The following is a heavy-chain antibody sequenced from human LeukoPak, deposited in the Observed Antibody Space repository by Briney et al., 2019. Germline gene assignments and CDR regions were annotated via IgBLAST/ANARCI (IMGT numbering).Heavy chain of an antibody. D-gene: IGHD6-13*01. CDR2: INPNSGGT. Sequence: GASVKVSCKASGYTFTGYYMHWVRQAPGQGLEWMGRINPNSGGTNYAQKFQGRVTMTRDTSISTAYMELSSLRSEDTAVYYCARGAWQQLDYGMDVWGQGTTVTVSS. CDR1: GYTFTGYY. V-gene: IGHV1-2*06. J-gene: IGHJ6*02. CDR3: ARGAWQQLDYGMDV.